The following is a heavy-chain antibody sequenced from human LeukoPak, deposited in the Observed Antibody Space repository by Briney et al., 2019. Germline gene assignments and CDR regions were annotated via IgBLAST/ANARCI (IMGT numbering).Heavy chain of an antibody. D-gene: IGHD6-19*01. CDR1: GFSFSSYS. CDR2: ISSSSNYI. V-gene: IGHV3-21*01. Sequence: GGSLRLSCAASGFSFSSYSMKWVRQAPGKGLEWVSSISSSSNYIYYADSVKGRFTISRDNSKNTLYLQMNSLRAEDTALYYCARAAAETGAFRDNWFDPWGQGTLVTVSS. J-gene: IGHJ5*02. CDR3: ARAAAETGAFRDNWFDP.